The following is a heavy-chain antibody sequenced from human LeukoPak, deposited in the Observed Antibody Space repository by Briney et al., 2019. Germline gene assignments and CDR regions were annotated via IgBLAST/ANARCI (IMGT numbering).Heavy chain of an antibody. Sequence: SETLSLTCAVYGGSFSGYYWSWIRQPPGKGLEWIGEINHSGSTNYNPSLKSRVTISVDTSKNQFSLKLSSVTAADTAVYYCARDNHQLFDPWGQGTLVTVSS. CDR1: GGSFSGYY. D-gene: IGHD2-2*01. J-gene: IGHJ5*02. CDR2: INHSGST. CDR3: ARDNHQLFDP. V-gene: IGHV4-34*01.